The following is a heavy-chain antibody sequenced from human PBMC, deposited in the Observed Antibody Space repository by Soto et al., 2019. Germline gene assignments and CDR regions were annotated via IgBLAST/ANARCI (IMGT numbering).Heavy chain of an antibody. CDR2: ISAYNGNT. Sequence: QVQLVQSGAEVKKPGASVKVSCKASGYTFTSYGISWVRQAPGQGLEWMGWISAYNGNTNYAQKLQGRVTMTTDTSTSTAYRELRSLRSDDTAVYYCARIYDYVWGSYRYTRRYFDYWGQGTLVTVSS. CDR1: GYTFTSYG. J-gene: IGHJ4*02. CDR3: ARIYDYVWGSYRYTRRYFDY. D-gene: IGHD3-16*02. V-gene: IGHV1-18*01.